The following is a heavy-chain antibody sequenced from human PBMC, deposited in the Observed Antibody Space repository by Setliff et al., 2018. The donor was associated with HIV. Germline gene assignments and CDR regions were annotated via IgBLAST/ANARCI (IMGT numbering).Heavy chain of an antibody. CDR2: ISGSGGFT. CDR3: ARDRSDYDILTGWNWFDP. Sequence: PGGSLRLSCAASGFTFSSYAMSWVRQAPGKGLEWVSAISGSGGFTYYADSVKGRFTISRDNSKNTLYLQMNSLRAEDTAVYYCARDRSDYDILTGWNWFDPWGQGTLVTVSS. D-gene: IGHD3-9*01. V-gene: IGHV3-23*01. J-gene: IGHJ5*02. CDR1: GFTFSSYA.